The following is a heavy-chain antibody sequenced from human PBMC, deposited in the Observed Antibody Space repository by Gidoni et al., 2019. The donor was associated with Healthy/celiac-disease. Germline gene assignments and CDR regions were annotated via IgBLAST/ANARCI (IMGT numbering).Heavy chain of an antibody. CDR1: GFPFSSYA. CDR2: ISSNGGST. V-gene: IGHV3-64D*08. J-gene: IGHJ5*02. D-gene: IGHD1-26*01. CDR3: VKGYLLRACWFDP. Sequence: EVQLVESGGGLVQPGGSLRLSCSASGFPFSSYAMHWVRQAPGKGLEYVSAISSNGGSTYYADSVKGRFTISRDNSKNTLYLQMSSLRAEDTAVYYCVKGYLLRACWFDPWGQGTLVTVSS.